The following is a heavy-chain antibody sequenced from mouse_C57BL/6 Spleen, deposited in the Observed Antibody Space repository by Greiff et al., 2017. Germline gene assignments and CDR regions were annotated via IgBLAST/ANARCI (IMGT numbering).Heavy chain of an antibody. J-gene: IGHJ2*01. V-gene: IGHV1-69*01. CDR2: IDPSDSYT. CDR1: GYTFTSYW. Sequence: QVQLQQPGAELVMPGASVKLSCKASGYTFTSYWMHWVKQRPGQGLEWIGEIDPSDSYTNYNQKFKGKSTLTVDKSSSTAYMQLSSLTSEDSAVYYCARSFITTVVAPGYFDYWGQGTTLTVSS. CDR3: ARSFITTVVAPGYFDY. D-gene: IGHD1-1*01.